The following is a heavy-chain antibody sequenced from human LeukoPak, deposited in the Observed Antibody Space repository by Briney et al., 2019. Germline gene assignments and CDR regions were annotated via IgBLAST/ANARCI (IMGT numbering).Heavy chain of an antibody. D-gene: IGHD3-16*02. Sequence: PGGSLRLSCAASGFTFSDYYMSWIRQAPGKGLEWVSYISSSGSTIYYADSVKGRFTISRDNAKNSLYLQMNGLRAEDTAVYYCARRITFGGVIVYFDYWGQGTLVTVSS. CDR3: ARRITFGGVIVYFDY. CDR2: ISSSGSTI. V-gene: IGHV3-11*01. J-gene: IGHJ4*02. CDR1: GFTFSDYY.